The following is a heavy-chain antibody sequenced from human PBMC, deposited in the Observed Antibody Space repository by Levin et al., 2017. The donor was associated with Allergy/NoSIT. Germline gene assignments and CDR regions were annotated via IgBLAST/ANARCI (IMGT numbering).Heavy chain of an antibody. Sequence: PSETLSLTCTVSGGSVSSGSYYWSWILQPPGKGLEWIGYTYYSGSTNYNPPLKSRVTISVDTSKNQFSLKLSSVTAADTAVYYCARGSYYYDRSGYYPWGKGTLVTVAS. CDR2: TYYSGST. J-gene: IGHJ5*02. CDR1: GGSVSSGSYY. CDR3: ARGSYYYDRSGYYP. D-gene: IGHD3-22*01. V-gene: IGHV4-61*01.